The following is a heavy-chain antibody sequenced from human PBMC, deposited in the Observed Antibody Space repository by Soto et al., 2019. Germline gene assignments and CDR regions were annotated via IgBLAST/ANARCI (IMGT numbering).Heavy chain of an antibody. CDR3: AREGILGLFDAYDL. D-gene: IGHD3-3*01. CDR2: ISTHNGNT. V-gene: IGHV1-18*04. J-gene: IGHJ3*01. Sequence: ASVKVSCKASVFNSSGISWVPQAPGQRLEWMGWISTHNGNTIYAQKFQGRVIMTMDTSTTTVYMELRSLRPDDTAVYLCAREGILGLFDAYDLWGQGTMVTVSS. CDR1: VFNSSG.